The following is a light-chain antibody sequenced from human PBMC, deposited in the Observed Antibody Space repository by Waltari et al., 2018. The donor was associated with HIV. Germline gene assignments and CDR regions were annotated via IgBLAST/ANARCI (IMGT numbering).Light chain of an antibody. V-gene: IGLV1-40*01. CDR2: GNT. Sequence: QSVLTQPPSVSGAPGQRVTIPCTGNTSNIGAGYPLHWYQHFPGTAPKLPIPGNTNRASGVPDRFSGSNSGSSASLAIAGLQAEDEADYHCQSYDDSLSGSVFGGGTKLTVL. CDR3: QSYDDSLSGSV. J-gene: IGLJ2*01. CDR1: TSNIGAGYP.